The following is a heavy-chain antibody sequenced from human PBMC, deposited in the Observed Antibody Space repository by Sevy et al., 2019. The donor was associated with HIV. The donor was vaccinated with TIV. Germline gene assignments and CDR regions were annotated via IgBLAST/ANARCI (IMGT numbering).Heavy chain of an antibody. CDR1: GGTFSSYA. V-gene: IGHV1-69*13. D-gene: IGHD6-13*01. CDR3: ARGYTSSLGYAFDI. Sequence: ASVKVSCKASGGTFSSYAINWVRQAPGQGLEWMGGIIPIFGTANYAQKFQGRVTITADESTSTAYMELSRLRSEDTAVYYCARGYTSSLGYAFDIWGQGTMVTVSS. J-gene: IGHJ3*02. CDR2: IIPIFGTA.